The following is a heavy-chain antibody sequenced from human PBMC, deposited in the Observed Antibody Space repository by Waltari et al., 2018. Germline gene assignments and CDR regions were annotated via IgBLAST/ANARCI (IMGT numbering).Heavy chain of an antibody. J-gene: IGHJ6*02. CDR2: VDPSDSYS. CDR1: GYKFTDYW. CDR3: ARQGRNVVVTAYYYNGLDV. V-gene: IGHV5-10-1*03. D-gene: IGHD2-21*02. Sequence: EVQLVQSGAEVKKSGESLRISCMAYGYKFTDYWNTWVRPMPGKGLEWMGRVDPSDSYSNYSPSFQGHVTISVDKSNSTAFLQWSSLKAPDTAMYYCARQGRNVVVTAYYYNGLDVWGQGTTVTVSS.